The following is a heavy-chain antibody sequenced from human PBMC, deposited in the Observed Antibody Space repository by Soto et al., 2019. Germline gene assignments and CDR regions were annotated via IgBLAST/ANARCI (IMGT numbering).Heavy chain of an antibody. CDR1: GFTFSSYG. CDR2: ISYDGNNK. J-gene: IGHJ4*02. D-gene: IGHD4-17*01. V-gene: IGHV3-30*18. Sequence: QVQLLESGGGVVQPGRSLRLSCAASGFTFSSYGMHWVRQAPGKGLEWVAVISYDGNNKYYADSVKGRFTISRDNFKNTQYLKMYSLRAEVTAMYYCAKDHIETTVTTTSYWGRGTLVTVSS. CDR3: AKDHIETTVTTTSY.